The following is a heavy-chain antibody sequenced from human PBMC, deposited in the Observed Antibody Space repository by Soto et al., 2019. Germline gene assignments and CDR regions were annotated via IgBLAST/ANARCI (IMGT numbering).Heavy chain of an antibody. V-gene: IGHV3-23*01. CDR1: GFTLSNSV. D-gene: IGHD1-1*01. J-gene: IGHJ4*02. CDR3: ARKIDVPTGMLDH. CDR2: IAGKT. Sequence: EVHLLQSGGGLVQPGGSLRLSCATSGFTLSNSVMSWVRQAPGKGLEWVSTIAGKTYYSYYVKGRFTISRDNSQSTLYLQLNSLRAEDTAVYYCARKIDVPTGMLDHWGQGTLVTVSS.